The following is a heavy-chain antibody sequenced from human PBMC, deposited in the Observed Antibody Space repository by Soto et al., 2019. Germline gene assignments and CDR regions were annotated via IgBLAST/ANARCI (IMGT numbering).Heavy chain of an antibody. Sequence: QVQLVQSGAEVKKPGSSVKVSCKASGSTFSNHIITWVRQAPGQGLEWMGRIIPILDITNYAQKFQGRVTITADKSTTTAYMEVSSLSSDDTAVYYCARDSPIGSTFSGHDDIDSWGQGTLVTVSS. CDR1: GSTFSNHI. D-gene: IGHD5-12*01. V-gene: IGHV1-69*08. CDR3: ARDSPIGSTFSGHDDIDS. J-gene: IGHJ4*02. CDR2: IIPILDIT.